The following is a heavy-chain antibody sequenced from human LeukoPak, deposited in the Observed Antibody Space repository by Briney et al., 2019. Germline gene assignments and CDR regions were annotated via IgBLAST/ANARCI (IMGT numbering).Heavy chain of an antibody. Sequence: GESLKVSCKGSGYSFTSYWIGWVRQMPGKGLEWMGIIYPGDSDTRYSPSFQGQVTISADKSISTAYLQWSSLKASDTAMYYCARLIAVSSGSSWYDYWGQGTLVTVSS. J-gene: IGHJ4*02. CDR2: IYPGDSDT. CDR1: GYSFTSYW. CDR3: ARLIAVSSGSSWYDY. D-gene: IGHD6-13*01. V-gene: IGHV5-51*01.